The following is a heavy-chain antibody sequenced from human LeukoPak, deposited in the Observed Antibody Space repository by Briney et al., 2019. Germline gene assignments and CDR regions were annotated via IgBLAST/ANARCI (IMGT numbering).Heavy chain of an antibody. CDR3: ARAPPPYMVTE. J-gene: IGHJ4*02. D-gene: IGHD2-21*02. Sequence: NASETLSLTCSVSGGSISGYYWSWIRQPPGKGLEWIGYIYYSGSTKYNPSLKSRVTISVDSSKNQFSLNLGSVTAADTAVYYCARAPPPYMVTEWGQGTLVTVSS. CDR1: GGSISGYY. CDR2: IYYSGST. V-gene: IGHV4-59*12.